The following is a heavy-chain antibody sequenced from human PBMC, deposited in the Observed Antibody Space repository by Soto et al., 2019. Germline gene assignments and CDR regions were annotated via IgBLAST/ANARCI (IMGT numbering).Heavy chain of an antibody. CDR3: AKDGYPTSYFDY. V-gene: IGHV3-23*01. D-gene: IGHD5-18*01. CDR1: GFTFSSYA. CDR2: ISVSGDST. Sequence: EVQLLESGGGFVQPGGSLRLSCAASGFTFSSYAMSWVRQAPGKGLEWVSAISVSGDSTFYADSVKGRFTISRDNSKNTLYLQLNSLRAEDTAVYYCAKDGYPTSYFDYWGQGTLVTVSS. J-gene: IGHJ4*02.